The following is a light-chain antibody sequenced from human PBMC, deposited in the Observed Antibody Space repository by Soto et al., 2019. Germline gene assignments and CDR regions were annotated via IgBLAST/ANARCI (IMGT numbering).Light chain of an antibody. CDR3: KRYSSGPV. V-gene: IGKV1-27*01. CDR2: AAS. Sequence: DIQMTQSPTSLSASVGDRVTITCRASQGISTFVAWYQQKPGKAPKLLIYAASTLQSEVPYRFSGSGSVTDFTLPINRRQPEVFATYSCKRYSSGPVFGPGTKEQI. CDR1: QGISTF. J-gene: IGKJ3*01.